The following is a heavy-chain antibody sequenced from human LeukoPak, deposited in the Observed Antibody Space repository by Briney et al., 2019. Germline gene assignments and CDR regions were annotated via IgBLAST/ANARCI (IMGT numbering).Heavy chain of an antibody. V-gene: IGHV4-39*07. D-gene: IGHD1-1*01. CDR2: ISYSGNT. J-gene: IGHJ4*02. Sequence: SETLSLTCSVSAGSVSSSPYYWGWIRQPPGKGLQWIGSISYSGNTFYNPSLKNRVTISVDTSRNQFSLKLRSVTDADTAVYYCSRGTSLAVGTYWAQGTLVTVSS. CDR3: SRGTSLAVGTY. CDR1: AGSVSSSPYY.